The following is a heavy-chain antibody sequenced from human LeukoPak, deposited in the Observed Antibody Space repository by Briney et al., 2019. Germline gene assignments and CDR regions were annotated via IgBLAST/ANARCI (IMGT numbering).Heavy chain of an antibody. CDR2: IYYSGST. CDR3: ARAGFGELLSFDY. CDR1: GGSISSGGYY. D-gene: IGHD3-10*01. V-gene: IGHV4-31*03. Sequence: PSETLSLTCTVSGGSISSGGYYWSWIRQHPGKGLEWIGYIYYSGSTYYNPSLKSRVTISVDTSKNQFSLKLSSVTAADTGAYYCARAGFGELLSFDYWGQGTLVTVSS. J-gene: IGHJ4*02.